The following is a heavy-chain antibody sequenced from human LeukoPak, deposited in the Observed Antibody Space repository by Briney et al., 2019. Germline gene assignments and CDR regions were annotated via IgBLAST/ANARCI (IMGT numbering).Heavy chain of an antibody. V-gene: IGHV1-8*01. CDR1: GYPFTTWE. Sequence: ASVKVSCKTSGYPFTTWEINWVRQAAGQGLEWMGWVHPNSGNTAYAQKFQGRVTMTRDTTISTAYMELSGLRFDDTAVYFCARGPRNDPWGQGTLVTVSS. D-gene: IGHD1-14*01. CDR3: ARGPRNDP. CDR2: VHPNSGNT. J-gene: IGHJ5*02.